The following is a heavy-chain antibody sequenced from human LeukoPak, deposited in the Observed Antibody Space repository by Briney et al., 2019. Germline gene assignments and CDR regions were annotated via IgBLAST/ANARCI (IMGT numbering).Heavy chain of an antibody. D-gene: IGHD4-23*01. V-gene: IGHV3-11*01. Sequence: GGSLRLSCAASGFTFSDLYMSWIRQAPGKGLDWVSYIGGGGYTIYYADSVKGRFTISRDNAKNSLYLQMNSLRAEDTAVYYCARVGGNSDHDYWGQGTLVTVSS. J-gene: IGHJ4*02. CDR1: GFTFSDLY. CDR2: IGGGGYTI. CDR3: ARVGGNSDHDY.